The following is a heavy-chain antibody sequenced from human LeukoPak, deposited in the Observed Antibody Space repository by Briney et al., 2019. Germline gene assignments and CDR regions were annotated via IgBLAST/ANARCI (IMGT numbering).Heavy chain of an antibody. CDR2: ISYDGSNK. D-gene: IGHD5-18*01. CDR3: AKDYDPGYSPGMDV. V-gene: IGHV3-30*18. CDR1: GFTFSSYG. Sequence: GRSLRLSCAASGFTFSSYGMHWVRQAPGKGLEWVAVISYDGSNKYYADSVKGRFTISRDNSKNTLYLQMNSLRAEDTAVYYCAKDYDPGYSPGMDVWGQGTTVTVSS. J-gene: IGHJ6*02.